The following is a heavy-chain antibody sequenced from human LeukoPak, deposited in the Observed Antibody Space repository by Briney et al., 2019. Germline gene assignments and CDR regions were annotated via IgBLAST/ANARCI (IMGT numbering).Heavy chain of an antibody. J-gene: IGHJ3*02. V-gene: IGHV1-46*01. CDR2: INPSGGST. D-gene: IGHD2-2*01. Sequence: ASVKVSCKASGYTFTSYYMHWVRQAPGRGLEWMGIINPSGGSTNYAQKFQERVTITRDMSTSTAYMELSSLRSEDTAVYYCAAGTSYYSSTSCFTRAFDIWGQGTMVTVSS. CDR1: GYTFTSYY. CDR3: AAGTSYYSSTSCFTRAFDI.